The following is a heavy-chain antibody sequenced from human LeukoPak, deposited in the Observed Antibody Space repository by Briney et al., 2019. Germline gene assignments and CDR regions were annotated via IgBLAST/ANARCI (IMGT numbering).Heavy chain of an antibody. CDR1: GGSISSSSYY. V-gene: IGHV4-39*01. D-gene: IGHD1-26*01. Sequence: ASETLSLTCTVSGGSISSSSYYWGWIRQPPGKGLEWIGSIYYSGSTYYNPSLKSRVTISVDTSKNQFSLKLSSVTAADTAVYYCARIGAVGATKDYWGQGTLVTVSS. CDR2: IYYSGST. J-gene: IGHJ4*02. CDR3: ARIGAVGATKDY.